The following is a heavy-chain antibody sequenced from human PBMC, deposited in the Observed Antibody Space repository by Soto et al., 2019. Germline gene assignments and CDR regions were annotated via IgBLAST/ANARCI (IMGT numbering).Heavy chain of an antibody. Sequence: QVQLQESGPGLVKPSQTLSLTCTVSGGSISSGGYYWSWIRQHPGKGLEWIGYIYYSGSTFYNPSLQRRVTISVDTSKTPFSPKLSSVTAADTAVYYCARDLGGTRNNWFDPWGQGTLVTVSS. J-gene: IGHJ5*02. V-gene: IGHV4-31*03. CDR2: IYYSGST. D-gene: IGHD2-15*01. CDR1: GGSISSGGYY. CDR3: ARDLGGTRNNWFDP.